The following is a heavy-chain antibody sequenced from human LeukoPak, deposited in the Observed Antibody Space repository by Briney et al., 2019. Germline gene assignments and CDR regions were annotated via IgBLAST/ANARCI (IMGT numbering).Heavy chain of an antibody. J-gene: IGHJ4*02. V-gene: IGHV4-34*01. CDR1: GGSFSGYY. CDR3: ARVATRRDGYNPDY. D-gene: IGHD5-24*01. CDR2: INHSRST. Sequence: SETLSLTCAVYGGSFSGYYWSWIRQPPGKGLEWIGEINHSRSTNYNPSLKSRVTISVDTSKNQFSLKLSSVTAADTAVYYCARVATRRDGYNPDYWGQGTLVTVSS.